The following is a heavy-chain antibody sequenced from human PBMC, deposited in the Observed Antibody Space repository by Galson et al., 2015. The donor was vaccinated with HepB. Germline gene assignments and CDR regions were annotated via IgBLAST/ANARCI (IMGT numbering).Heavy chain of an antibody. Sequence: SLRLSCAASGFTFSSYAMHWVRQAPGKGLEWVAVISYDGSNKYYADSVKGRFTISRDNSKNTLYLQMNSLRAEDTAVYYCAGAPSGSSWYLGFYYYYGMDVWGQGTTVTVSS. V-gene: IGHV3-30*04. CDR1: GFTFSSYA. J-gene: IGHJ6*02. CDR2: ISYDGSNK. CDR3: AGAPSGSSWYLGFYYYYGMDV. D-gene: IGHD6-13*01.